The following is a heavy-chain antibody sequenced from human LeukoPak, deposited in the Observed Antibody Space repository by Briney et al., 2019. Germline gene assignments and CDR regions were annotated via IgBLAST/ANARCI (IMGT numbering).Heavy chain of an antibody. CDR2: ISYDGSSE. D-gene: IGHD3-22*01. Sequence: GRSLRLSCAASGFIFSNYGMHWVRQAPGKGLEWVAVISYDGSSESYADSVKGRFTVSRDNSRSTLYLQMNSLRAEDTAVYYCARDLSGHYSIDHCGQGTLVTVSS. CDR1: GFIFSNYG. V-gene: IGHV3-30*03. CDR3: ARDLSGHYSIDH. J-gene: IGHJ5*02.